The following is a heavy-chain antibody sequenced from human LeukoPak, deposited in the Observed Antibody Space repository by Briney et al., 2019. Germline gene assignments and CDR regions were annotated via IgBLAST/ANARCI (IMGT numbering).Heavy chain of an antibody. CDR1: GFTFSDAW. CDR3: CTEYYGSANFYY. CDR2: MKSNTAGGTT. V-gene: IGHV3-15*01. Sequence: GGSLRLSCADSGFTFSDAWMGWVRQAPGKGLEWIGHMKSNTAGGTTDYAAPVKGRFTISRDDSKTTLFLQMNSLKTEDTAVYYCCTEYYGSANFYYWGRGTLVTVSS. J-gene: IGHJ4*02. D-gene: IGHD3-10*01.